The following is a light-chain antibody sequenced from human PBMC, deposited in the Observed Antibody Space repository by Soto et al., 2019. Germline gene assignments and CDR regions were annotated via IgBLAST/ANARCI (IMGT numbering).Light chain of an antibody. V-gene: IGKV1-33*01. J-gene: IGKJ4*01. CDR2: DAS. Sequence: DTQMTQSPSSLSASVGDTVTITCQASRDIADSLNWYQQRAGKAPKLLIYDASNLQSGVPARFSGSGTGTSFILTISSLQPEDFATYYCQQYDDPLNFGGGTKVEIK. CDR1: RDIADS. CDR3: QQYDDPLN.